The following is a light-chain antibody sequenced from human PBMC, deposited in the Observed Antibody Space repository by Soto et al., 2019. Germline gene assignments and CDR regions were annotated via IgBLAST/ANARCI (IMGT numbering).Light chain of an antibody. Sequence: EIVLTQSPGTLSLSPGERATLSCRASQSVSSSYLAWYQQKPGQAPRLLIYDASSRATGTPDRFSGSGSGTDFTLTISSLQPDDFATYYCQQYNSYSFGQGTKVDIK. CDR3: QQYNSYS. J-gene: IGKJ1*01. V-gene: IGKV3-20*01. CDR1: QSVSSSY. CDR2: DAS.